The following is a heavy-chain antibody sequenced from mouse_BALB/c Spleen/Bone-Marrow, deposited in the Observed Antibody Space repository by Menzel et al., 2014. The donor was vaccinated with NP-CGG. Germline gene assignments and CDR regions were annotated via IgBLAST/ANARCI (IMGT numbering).Heavy chain of an antibody. V-gene: IGHV5-6-5*01. J-gene: IGHJ2*01. CDR2: ISSGGSA. CDR3: ARGYDYDSDY. Sequence: EVQGVESGGGLVKPGGSLKLSCAASGFTFSNFAMSWVRQTPDKRLEWVASISSGGSAYYPDSVKGRLSISRDNARDILFLQMSSLRSEDTAMYYCARGYDYDSDYWGQGTTLTVSS. CDR1: GFTFSNFA. D-gene: IGHD2-4*01.